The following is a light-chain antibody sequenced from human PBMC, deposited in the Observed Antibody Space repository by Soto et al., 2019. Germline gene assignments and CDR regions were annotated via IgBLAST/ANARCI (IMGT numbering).Light chain of an antibody. CDR3: SSYAGSNNLV. V-gene: IGLV2-8*01. CDR2: EVS. Sequence: QSALTQPPSASGSPGQSVTISCTGTSSDVGGYNYVSWYQQHPGKAPKLMTYEVSKRPSGVPDRFSGSASGNTASLTVSGLQAEDEADYYCSSYAGSNNLVFGGGTKVTVL. J-gene: IGLJ2*01. CDR1: SSDVGGYNY.